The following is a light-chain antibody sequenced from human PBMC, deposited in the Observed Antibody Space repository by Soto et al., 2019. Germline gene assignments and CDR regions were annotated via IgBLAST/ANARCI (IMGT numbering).Light chain of an antibody. CDR1: TSDVGGYNS. J-gene: IGLJ2*01. V-gene: IGLV2-14*01. CDR2: EVS. Sequence: QSALTQPASVSGSPGQSITISCTGTTSDVGGYNSVSWYQQHPGKAPKLMLYEVSNRPSGVSNRFSGSKSGNTASLTISGLQAEDEADYYCSSYTSNSTPVLFGGGTKLTVL. CDR3: SSYTSNSTPVL.